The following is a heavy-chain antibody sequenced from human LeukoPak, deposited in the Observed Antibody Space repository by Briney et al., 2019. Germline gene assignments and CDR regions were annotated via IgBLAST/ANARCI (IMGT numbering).Heavy chain of an antibody. CDR1: VYTFTGYY. CDR2: INPNTDAT. CDR3: ARDRGWTNDGVDI. Sequence: ASVKVSCKASVYTFTGYYIHWVRPAPGQGLEWMGWINPNTDATNYAQKFQGRVTMTRDTSISTAYMELISLRSDDTAVFYCARDRGWTNDGVDIWGQGTMVTVSS. V-gene: IGHV1-2*02. D-gene: IGHD3-10*01. J-gene: IGHJ3*02.